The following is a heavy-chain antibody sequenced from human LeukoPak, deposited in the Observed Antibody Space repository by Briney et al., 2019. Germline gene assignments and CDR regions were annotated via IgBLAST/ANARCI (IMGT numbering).Heavy chain of an antibody. D-gene: IGHD1-26*01. J-gene: IGHJ5*02. V-gene: IGHV1-69*05. Sequence: ASVKVSFKASAGTFSSYVINWGRQAPGQGLEWMGGIIVIFGTANYAQKFQGRVTVTTDKSTSTAYMELSSLRSEDTAVYYCATRSHYSSLTLDPWGQGTLVTVSS. CDR3: ATRSHYSSLTLDP. CDR2: IIVIFGTA. CDR1: AGTFSSYV.